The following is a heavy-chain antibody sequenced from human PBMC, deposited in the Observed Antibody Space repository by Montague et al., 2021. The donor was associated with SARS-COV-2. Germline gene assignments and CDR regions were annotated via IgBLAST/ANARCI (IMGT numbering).Heavy chain of an antibody. CDR3: ARTEYNWNDWFDP. Sequence: SETLSLTCTVSGGSISSYYWSWIRHYPGKGLDWIGNIFHSGITXXXPSXKGRVTISVDMSKNQFSLQLNSVTAADSAVYYCARTEYNWNDWFDPWGQGTLVTVSS. J-gene: IGHJ5*02. CDR2: IFHSGIT. CDR1: GGSISSYY. D-gene: IGHD1-20*01. V-gene: IGHV4-59*13.